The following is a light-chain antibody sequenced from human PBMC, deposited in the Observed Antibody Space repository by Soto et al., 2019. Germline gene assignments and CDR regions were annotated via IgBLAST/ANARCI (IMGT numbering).Light chain of an antibody. CDR1: QSVSSN. Sequence: IVMTQSPATLSVSPGERATLSCRASQSVSSNLAWYQQKPGQAPRLLIYGASTRASGIPARFSGSGSGTEFTLTISSLQSEDFAVYYCQQYKNWPPTTFGQGTRLEIK. J-gene: IGKJ5*01. CDR2: GAS. V-gene: IGKV3-15*01. CDR3: QQYKNWPPTT.